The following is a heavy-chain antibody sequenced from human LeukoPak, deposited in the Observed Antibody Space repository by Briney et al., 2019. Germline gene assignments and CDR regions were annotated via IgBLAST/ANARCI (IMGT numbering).Heavy chain of an antibody. CDR3: ARVQDDFWSGRNYYYYYMDV. CDR1: GGSTSSYY. D-gene: IGHD3-3*01. CDR2: IYTSGST. J-gene: IGHJ6*03. V-gene: IGHV4-4*07. Sequence: SETLSLTCTVSGGSTSSYYWSWIRQPAGKGLEWIGRIYTSGSTNYNPSLKSRVTMSVDTSKNQFSLKLSSVTAADTAVYYCARVQDDFWSGRNYYYYYMDVWGKGTTVTVSS.